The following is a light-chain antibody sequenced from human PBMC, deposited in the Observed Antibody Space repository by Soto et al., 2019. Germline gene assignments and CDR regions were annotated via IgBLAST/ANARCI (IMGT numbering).Light chain of an antibody. CDR3: QQYGSSPFT. CDR1: QSVSSNY. Sequence: EIVLTQSPGTLSLSPGEGATLSCRASQSVSSNYLAWYQQKHGQAPRLLIYGASSRATGIPDRFSGSASGTDFTLTISRLEPEDFAVYYCQQYGSSPFTFGPGTKVDIK. V-gene: IGKV3-20*01. CDR2: GAS. J-gene: IGKJ3*01.